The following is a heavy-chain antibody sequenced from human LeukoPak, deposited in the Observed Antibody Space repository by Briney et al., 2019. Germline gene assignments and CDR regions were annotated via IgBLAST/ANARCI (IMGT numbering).Heavy chain of an antibody. J-gene: IGHJ4*02. D-gene: IGHD2-2*01. Sequence: GESLKISCKGSGDNFNRHWIGWVRQMSGKGLEWMGIIYLGDSDTRYSPSFQGQIISADKSISTAYLQWSSLKASDTAMYYCAVPSPSPTSSDYWGQGTLVTVSS. CDR1: GDNFNRHW. CDR3: AVPSPSPTSSDY. CDR2: IYLGDSDT. V-gene: IGHV5-51*01.